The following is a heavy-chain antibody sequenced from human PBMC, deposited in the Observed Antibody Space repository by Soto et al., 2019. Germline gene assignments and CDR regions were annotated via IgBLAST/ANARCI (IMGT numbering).Heavy chain of an antibody. CDR2: ILSIGTTI. J-gene: IGHJ4*02. CDR3: ARGMDIVATIGFDS. CDR1: GFRFSDYE. Sequence: EVQLMESGGGLVQPGGTLRLSCATSGFRFSDYEMNWVRQAPGKGLEWVAYILSIGTTIYYTDSVKGRFTISRDNNKNLLYLQMNSLGVEDTGVYYCARGMDIVATIGFDSWGQGTMVTVSS. D-gene: IGHD5-12*01. V-gene: IGHV3-48*03.